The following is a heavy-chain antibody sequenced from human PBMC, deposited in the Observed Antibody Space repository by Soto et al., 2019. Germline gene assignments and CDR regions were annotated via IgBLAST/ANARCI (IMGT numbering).Heavy chain of an antibody. CDR2: INPNSGGT. Sequence: ASVTVSCKASGYTFTGYYMHWVRQAPGQGLEWMGWINPNSGGTNYAQKFQGWVTMTRDTSISTAYMELSRLRSDDTAVYYCARDGGGHPDYYYYYGMDVWGQGTTVTVSS. CDR3: ARDGGGHPDYYYYYGMDV. D-gene: IGHD2-15*01. J-gene: IGHJ6*02. V-gene: IGHV1-2*04. CDR1: GYTFTGYY.